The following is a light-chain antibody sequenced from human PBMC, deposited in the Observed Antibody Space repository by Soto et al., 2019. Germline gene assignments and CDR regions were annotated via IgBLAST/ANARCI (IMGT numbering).Light chain of an antibody. J-gene: IGLJ1*01. CDR2: DNN. CDR3: GTWDSSLSIFV. V-gene: IGLV1-51*01. Sequence: QSVLTQPPSVSAAPGQKVTISCSGSSSNIGNNYVSWYQQLPGTAPKLLIYDNNKRPSGIPDRFSGSKSGNTASLGITGLQTGDEADYYCGTWDSSLSIFVFGTGTKVTVL. CDR1: SSNIGNNY.